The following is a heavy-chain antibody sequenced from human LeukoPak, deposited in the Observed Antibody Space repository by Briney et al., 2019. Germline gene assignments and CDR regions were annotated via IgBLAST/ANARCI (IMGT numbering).Heavy chain of an antibody. V-gene: IGHV1-24*01. CDR1: GYTFTSYH. CDR2: FDPEDGET. Sequence: ASVKVSCKASGYTFTSYHMHWVRQAPGKGLEWMGGFDPEDGETIYAQKFQGRVTMTEDTSTDTAYMELSSLRSEDTAVYYCATASAPHDYFFDYWGQGTLVTVSS. J-gene: IGHJ4*02. CDR3: ATASAPHDYFFDY. D-gene: IGHD1-1*01.